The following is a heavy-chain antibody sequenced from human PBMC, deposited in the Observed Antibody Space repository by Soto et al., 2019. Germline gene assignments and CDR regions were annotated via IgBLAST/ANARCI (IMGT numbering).Heavy chain of an antibody. D-gene: IGHD3-16*02. Sequence: QVQLQQWGAGLLKPSETLSLTCTVYGESFSAYYFNWIHQPPGKGLEWIGEINHSGSTKYNSSLKSRVTISVDTSKNQLSLKLSSVTAADTAVYYCARGRDHVWGSYRYTPADAFDIWGQGTMVTVSS. J-gene: IGHJ3*02. CDR3: ARGRDHVWGSYRYTPADAFDI. CDR2: INHSGST. V-gene: IGHV4-34*01. CDR1: GESFSAYY.